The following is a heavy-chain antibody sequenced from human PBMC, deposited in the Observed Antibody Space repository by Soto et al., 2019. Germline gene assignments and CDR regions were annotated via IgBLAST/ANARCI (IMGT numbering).Heavy chain of an antibody. Sequence: TLSLTCTVSGGSISDYYWSWIRQPPGKGLEWIGYIYYSGTTNYSPSLKSRVTISVDTSKNQFSLSLSSVTAADTAVYYCARGRGYSYGLDPWGQGTLVTVSS. CDR3: ARGRGYSYGLDP. CDR1: GGSISDYY. J-gene: IGHJ5*02. V-gene: IGHV4-59*08. D-gene: IGHD5-18*01. CDR2: IYYSGTT.